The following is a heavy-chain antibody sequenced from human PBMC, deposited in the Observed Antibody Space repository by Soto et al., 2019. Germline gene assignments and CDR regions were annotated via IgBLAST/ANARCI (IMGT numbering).Heavy chain of an antibody. Sequence: QVQLAQSGGEVKKPGASVKVSCKASGYTFTRFGLGWVRQAPGPGLEYMGWITVSNGNPNYAPKFQDRVTMTVDTSTSTADMELRSLISDDTAMYYWASWLQLRPLDYWGQGTLVTSSS. CDR2: ITVSNGNP. D-gene: IGHD1-1*01. CDR1: GYTFTRFG. V-gene: IGHV1-18*01. CDR3: ASWLQLRPLDY. J-gene: IGHJ4*02.